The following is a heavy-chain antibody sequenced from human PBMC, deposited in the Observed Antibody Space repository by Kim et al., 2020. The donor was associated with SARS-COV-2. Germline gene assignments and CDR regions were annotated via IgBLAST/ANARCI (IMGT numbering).Heavy chain of an antibody. V-gene: IGHV1-3*01. J-gene: IGHJ5*02. CDR2: INAGNGNT. D-gene: IGHD3-10*02. Sequence: ASVKVSCKASGYTFTSYAMHWVRQAPGQRLEWMGWINAGNGNTKYSQKFQGRVTITRDTSASTAYMELSSLRSEDTAVYYCASNTQQDMYGELDWFDPWGQGTLVTVSS. CDR3: ASNTQQDMYGELDWFDP. CDR1: GYTFTSYA.